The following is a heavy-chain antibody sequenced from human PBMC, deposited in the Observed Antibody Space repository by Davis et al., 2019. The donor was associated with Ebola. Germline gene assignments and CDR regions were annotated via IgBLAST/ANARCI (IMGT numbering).Heavy chain of an antibody. Sequence: ASVKVSCKASGFTLTKYAIHWVRQAPGQRLEWMGWVHGGNGNTKYSQKFQGRVTITADESTSTAYMELSSLRSEDTAVYYCARSGLSFGVVKYHYGMDVWGKGTTVTVSS. CDR3: ARSGLSFGVVKYHYGMDV. V-gene: IGHV1-3*01. CDR2: VHGGNGNT. D-gene: IGHD3-3*01. CDR1: GFTLTKYA. J-gene: IGHJ6*04.